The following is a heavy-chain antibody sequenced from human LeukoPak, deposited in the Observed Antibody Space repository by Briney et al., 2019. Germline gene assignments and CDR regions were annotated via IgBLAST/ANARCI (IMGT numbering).Heavy chain of an antibody. CDR2: IYTSGST. CDR3: ARGLGSSGWYVAQRYWYFDL. Sequence: SETLSLTCTVSGGSISSYYWSWIRQPAGKGLEWIGRIYTSGSTNYNPSLKSRVTMSVDTSKNQFSLKLSSVTAADTAVYYCARGLGSSGWYVAQRYWYFDLWGRGTLVTVSS. J-gene: IGHJ2*01. D-gene: IGHD6-13*01. CDR1: GGSISSYY. V-gene: IGHV4-4*07.